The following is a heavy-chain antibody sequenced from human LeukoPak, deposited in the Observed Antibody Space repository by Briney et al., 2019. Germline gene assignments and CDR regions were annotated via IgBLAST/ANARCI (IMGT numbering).Heavy chain of an antibody. CDR2: IIPIFGTA. CDR1: GGTFSSYA. CDR3: ARGGSSWYWFDP. D-gene: IGHD6-13*01. V-gene: IGHV1-69*05. J-gene: IGHJ5*02. Sequence: SVKVSCKASGGTFSSYAISWVRQAPGQGLEWMGGIIPIFGTANYAQKFQGRVTITTDESTSTAYMELSSLRSEDTAVYYCARGGSSWYWFDPWGQGTLVTVSS.